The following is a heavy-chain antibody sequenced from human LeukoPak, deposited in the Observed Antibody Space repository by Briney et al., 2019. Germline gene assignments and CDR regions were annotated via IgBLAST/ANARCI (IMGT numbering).Heavy chain of an antibody. CDR3: ARHVSYCSGGSCYPPNDAFDI. V-gene: IGHV4-59*08. J-gene: IGHJ3*02. Sequence: SETLSLTCTVSGXSISSYYWSWIRQPPGKGLEWIGYIYYSGSTNYNPSLKSRVTISVDTSKNQFSLKLSSVTAADTAVYYCARHVSYCSGGSCYPPNDAFDIWGQGTMVTVSS. D-gene: IGHD2-15*01. CDR2: IYYSGST. CDR1: GXSISSYY.